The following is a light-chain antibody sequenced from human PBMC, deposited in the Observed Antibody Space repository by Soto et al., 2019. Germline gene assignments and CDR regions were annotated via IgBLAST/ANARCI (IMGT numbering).Light chain of an antibody. CDR3: HYHDSSPEFA. J-gene: IGKJ3*01. V-gene: IGKV3-20*01. Sequence: EIVLTQSPGTLSLSPGERATLSCRASQSVTNSFLAWYQQKPGQAPRLLIYGASRRATGIPDRFTGSGSGTDFTLTISRLEPEDFAVYYCHYHDSSPEFAFGPGTKVDIK. CDR2: GAS. CDR1: QSVTNSF.